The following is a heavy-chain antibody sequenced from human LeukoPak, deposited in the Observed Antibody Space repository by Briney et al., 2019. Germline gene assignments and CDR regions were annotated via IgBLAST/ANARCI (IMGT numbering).Heavy chain of an antibody. Sequence: SETLSLTCAVYGGSFSGYYWSWIRQPPGKGLEWIGEINHSGSTNYNPSLKSRVTISVDTSKNQFSLKLSSVTAADTAVYYCARDSGGDYGDDSYYFDYWGQGTLVTVSS. V-gene: IGHV4-34*01. CDR3: ARDSGGDYGDDSYYFDY. CDR1: GGSFSGYY. D-gene: IGHD4-17*01. CDR2: INHSGST. J-gene: IGHJ4*02.